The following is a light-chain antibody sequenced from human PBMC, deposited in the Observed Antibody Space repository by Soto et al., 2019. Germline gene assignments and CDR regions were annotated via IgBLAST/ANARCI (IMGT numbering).Light chain of an antibody. CDR2: AAS. Sequence: DIQMTQSPSSLSASVGDRVTITCRASQSISNSLAWYQQKTGKVPKLIIYAASTLQSGVPSRFSGSGSGTDSTLTIISLQPENVATYNCQKYNSAPWTFGQGTKVEIK. V-gene: IGKV1-27*01. J-gene: IGKJ1*01. CDR1: QSISNS. CDR3: QKYNSAPWT.